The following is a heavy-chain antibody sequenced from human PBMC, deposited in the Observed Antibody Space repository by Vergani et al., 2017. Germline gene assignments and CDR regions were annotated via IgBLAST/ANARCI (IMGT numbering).Heavy chain of an antibody. V-gene: IGHV3-66*01. CDR3: ARAPTTVTPGSFDI. CDR2: IYSGGRT. CDR1: GFTVSSNY. D-gene: IGHD4-17*01. J-gene: IGHJ3*02. Sequence: VQLVESGGGLVQPGGSLRLSCAASGFTVSSNYMSWVRQAPGKGLEWVSVIYSGGRTYYADSVKGRLTISRDNYQNTLYLQMNSLSSEDTAVYYCARAPTTVTPGSFDIWGQGTMVTVSS.